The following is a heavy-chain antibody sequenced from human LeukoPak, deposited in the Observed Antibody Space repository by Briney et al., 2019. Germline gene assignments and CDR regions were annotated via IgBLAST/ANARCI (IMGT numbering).Heavy chain of an antibody. CDR2: IYYSGST. CDR1: GGSISSSSYY. CDR3: ARVVSYYGPWDYYYYYMDV. Sequence: PSETLSLTCTVSGGSISSSSYYWGWIRQPPGKGLEWIGSIYYSGSTNYNPSLKSRVTISVDTSKNQFSLKLSSVTAADTAVYYCARVVSYYGPWDYYYYYMDVWGKGTTVTISS. J-gene: IGHJ6*03. D-gene: IGHD3-10*01. V-gene: IGHV4-39*07.